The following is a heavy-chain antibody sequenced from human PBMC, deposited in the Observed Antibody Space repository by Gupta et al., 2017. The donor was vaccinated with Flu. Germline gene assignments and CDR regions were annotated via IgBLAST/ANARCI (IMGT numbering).Heavy chain of an antibody. CDR1: GFTLRNSE. CDR3: AKDLKEFQLGRYDY. V-gene: IGHV3-23*01. Sequence: VQLLESGGGLVQTGGSLRLFCASSGFTLRNSEMTWVRQAAGMGLGWVSSIISNGGSTYDADSVKGRFTITRDNSKNTLFLQMNSLRAEDTATYFCAKDLKEFQLGRYDYWGQGSLVTVSS. J-gene: IGHJ4*02. D-gene: IGHD3-10*01. CDR2: IISNGGST.